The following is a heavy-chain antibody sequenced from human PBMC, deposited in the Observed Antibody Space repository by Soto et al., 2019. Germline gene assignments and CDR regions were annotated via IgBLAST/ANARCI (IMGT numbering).Heavy chain of an antibody. CDR2: ISASGGST. J-gene: IGHJ4*02. V-gene: IGHV3-23*01. CDR1: GFTFSSYA. Sequence: EVQLLESGGGLVQPGGSLRLSCAASGFTFSSYAINWVRQAPGKGLERVSYISASGGSTYFADSVKGRFTISRDNSKNTLFLQMNSLRAEDTAVYYCAKGGFWETIGGPPDYWGQGTLVTVSS. D-gene: IGHD3-10*01. CDR3: AKGGFWETIGGPPDY.